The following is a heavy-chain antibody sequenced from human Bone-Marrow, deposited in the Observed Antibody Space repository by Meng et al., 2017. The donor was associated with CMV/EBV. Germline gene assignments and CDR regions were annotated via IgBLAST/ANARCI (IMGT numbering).Heavy chain of an antibody. CDR1: GFTFSSYW. CDR3: ARDLSWGSCWFAP. D-gene: IGHD7-27*01. J-gene: IGHJ5*02. V-gene: IGHV3-7*01. CDR2: IKQDGSEK. Sequence: GGSLRLSCAASGFTFSSYWMSWVRQAPGKGLEWVANIKQDGSEKYYVDSVKGRFTISRDNAKNSLYLQMNSLRAEDTAAYYCARDLSWGSCWFAPWGQGTRVTCYS.